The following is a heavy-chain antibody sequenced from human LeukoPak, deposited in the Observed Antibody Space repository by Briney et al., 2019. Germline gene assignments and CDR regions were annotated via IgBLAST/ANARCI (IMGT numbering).Heavy chain of an antibody. CDR2: ISNDGSHK. CDR3: ARDPNRLADYGGDYFDH. D-gene: IGHD4-23*01. CDR1: GFPFSSYS. V-gene: IGHV3-30*04. Sequence: GGSLRLSCVASGFPFSSYSMHWVRQAPGNGLEWVAVISNDGSHKYYADSVKGRFIISRDNSKNTLSLQMNTLRPDDTAVFYCARDPNRLADYGGDYFDHWGQGTLVTVSS. J-gene: IGHJ4*02.